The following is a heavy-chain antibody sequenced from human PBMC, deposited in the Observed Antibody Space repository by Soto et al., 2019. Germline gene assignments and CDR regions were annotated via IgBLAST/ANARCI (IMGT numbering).Heavy chain of an antibody. D-gene: IGHD6-13*01. V-gene: IGHV3-30*18. J-gene: IGHJ5*02. CDR1: GFTFSSYG. CDR2: ISYDGSNK. CDR3: AKDPLSGIAAAIGWFDP. Sequence: QVQLVESGGGVVQPGRSLRLSCAASGFTFSSYGMHWVRQAPGKGPEWVAVISYDGSNKYYADSVKGRFTISRDNSKNTLYLQMNSLRAEDTAVYYCAKDPLSGIAAAIGWFDPWGQGTLVTVSS.